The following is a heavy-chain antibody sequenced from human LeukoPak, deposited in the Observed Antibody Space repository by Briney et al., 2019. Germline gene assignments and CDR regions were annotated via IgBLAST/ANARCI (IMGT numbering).Heavy chain of an antibody. V-gene: IGHV1-8*01. J-gene: IGHJ4*02. CDR1: GYTFTSYD. CDR2: MNPNSGNT. Sequence: ASVKVSCKASGYTFTSYDINWVRQATGQGLEWMGWMNPNSGNTGYAQKFQGRVTMTRNTSISTAYMELSSLRSEDTAVYYCARVEISDDSSGYYRNYFDYWGQGTLVTVSS. D-gene: IGHD3-22*01. CDR3: ARVEISDDSSGYYRNYFDY.